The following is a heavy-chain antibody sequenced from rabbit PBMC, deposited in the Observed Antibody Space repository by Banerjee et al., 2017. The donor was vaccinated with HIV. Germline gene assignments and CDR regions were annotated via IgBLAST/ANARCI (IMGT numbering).Heavy chain of an antibody. Sequence: QQQLVESGGGLVKPGASLTLTCTASGFSFSSSYWICWVRQAPEKGLEWIACIGTTTGITYYANWAKGRFTISKTSSTTVTLQMTSLTAADTATYFCARDLAGVTGWNFNLWGPGTLVTVS. V-gene: IGHV1S45*01. CDR3: ARDLAGVTGWNFNL. CDR1: GFSFSSSYW. D-gene: IGHD4-1*01. J-gene: IGHJ4*01. CDR2: IGTTTGIT.